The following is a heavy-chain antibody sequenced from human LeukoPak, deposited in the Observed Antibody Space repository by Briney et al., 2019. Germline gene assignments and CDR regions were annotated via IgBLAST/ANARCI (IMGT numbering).Heavy chain of an antibody. J-gene: IGHJ6*03. CDR3: ARAGSILDYYYYMDV. CDR2: TRNKAKSYTT. CDR1: GFTFTNYA. Sequence: GGSLRLSCATSGFTFTNYAMNWVRQAPGKGLEWVGRTRNKAKSYTTEYAASVKGRFTISRDDSNNSLYLQMNSLKTEDTAVYYCARAGSILDYYYYMDVWGKGTTVTVSS. V-gene: IGHV3-72*01. D-gene: IGHD3-9*01.